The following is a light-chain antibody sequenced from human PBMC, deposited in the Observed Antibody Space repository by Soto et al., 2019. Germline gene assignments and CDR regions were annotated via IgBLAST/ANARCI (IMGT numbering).Light chain of an antibody. J-gene: IGKJ5*01. CDR3: QPRSNWPEIT. CDR1: QSVSSY. CDR2: DAS. Sequence: EIVLTQSPATLSLSPGERATLSCRASQSVSSYLAWYQQKPGQAPRLLIYDASNRATGIPARFSGSGSGTDFTLTISSLEPKDFAVYYCQPRSNWPEITFGQGTRLEIK. V-gene: IGKV3-11*01.